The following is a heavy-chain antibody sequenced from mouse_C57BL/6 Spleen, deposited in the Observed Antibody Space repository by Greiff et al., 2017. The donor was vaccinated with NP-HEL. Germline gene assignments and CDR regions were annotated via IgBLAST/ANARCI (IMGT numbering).Heavy chain of an antibody. CDR1: GYAFSSYW. D-gene: IGHD2-1*01. CDR3: ARSRGYYGNLGDAMDY. J-gene: IGHJ4*01. V-gene: IGHV1-80*01. CDR2: IYPGDGDT. Sequence: QVQLQQSGAELVKPGASVKISCKASGYAFSSYWMNWVKQRPGKGLERIGQIYPGDGDTNYNGKFKGKATLTADKSSSTAYMQLSSLTSEDSAVYFCARSRGYYGNLGDAMDYWGQGTSVTVSS.